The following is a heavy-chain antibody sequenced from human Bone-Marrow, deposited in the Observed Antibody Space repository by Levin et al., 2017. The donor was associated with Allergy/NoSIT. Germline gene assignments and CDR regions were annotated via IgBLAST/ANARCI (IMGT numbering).Heavy chain of an antibody. V-gene: IGHV4-31*03. CDR1: GGSISSGGYH. Sequence: SETLSLTCTVSGGSISSGGYHWSLIRQHAGKGLEWIGYIYYSGSTYYNPSLKSRAMISLDTSKNQFSLKVTSATAADAAVYYCAREDGSTFDSWGQGTLVTVSS. D-gene: IGHD5-24*01. CDR2: IYYSGST. CDR3: AREDGSTFDS. J-gene: IGHJ4*02.